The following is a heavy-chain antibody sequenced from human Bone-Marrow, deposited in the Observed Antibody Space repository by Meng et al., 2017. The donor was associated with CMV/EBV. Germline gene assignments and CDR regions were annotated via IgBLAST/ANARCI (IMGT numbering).Heavy chain of an antibody. CDR1: GDSVSSDSGA. Sequence: SETLSLTCAISGDSVSSDSGAWNWIRQSPSRGLEWPGRTYYRSKWNTDYAVSVKSRMTIKSDTSKNQFSLQLSSVTPEDTAVYYCASDYVWGSYRPGVPMDVWGQGTTVTGSS. V-gene: IGHV6-1*01. CDR2: TYYRSKWNT. D-gene: IGHD3-16*02. CDR3: ASDYVWGSYRPGVPMDV. J-gene: IGHJ6*01.